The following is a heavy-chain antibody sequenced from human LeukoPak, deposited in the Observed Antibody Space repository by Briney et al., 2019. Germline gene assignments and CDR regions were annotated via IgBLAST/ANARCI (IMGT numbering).Heavy chain of an antibody. CDR1: GFSFSTYG. Sequence: GGSLRLSCAASGFSFSTYGMHWVRQAPGKGLEWVTFIRYDGSNKHYADSVKGRFTISRDNSKNTLYLQMNSLRAEDTAVYYCAKRYKEAYWGQGTLVTVSS. CDR2: IRYDGSNK. D-gene: IGHD3-16*02. J-gene: IGHJ4*02. CDR3: AKRYKEAY. V-gene: IGHV3-30*02.